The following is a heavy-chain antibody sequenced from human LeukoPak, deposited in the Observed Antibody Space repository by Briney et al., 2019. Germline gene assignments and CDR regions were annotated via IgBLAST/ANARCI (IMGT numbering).Heavy chain of an antibody. J-gene: IGHJ5*02. D-gene: IGHD1-26*01. V-gene: IGHV3-49*04. CDR1: GFIFGDYA. CDR3: TRDIVGATGWFDP. Sequence: GGSLRLSCTGSGFIFGDYAMNWVRQAPGKGLEGVGVIRSKAYGGTAEYAASVKGRFTISRDDSKSIAYLQMNSLKTEDTAVYYCTRDIVGATGWFDPWGQGTLVTVSS. CDR2: IRSKAYGGTA.